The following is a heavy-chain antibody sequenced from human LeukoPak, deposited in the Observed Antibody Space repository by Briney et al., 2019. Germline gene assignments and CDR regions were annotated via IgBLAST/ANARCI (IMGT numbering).Heavy chain of an antibody. CDR2: MNPNSGNT. CDR1: GYTFTSYD. CDR3: ARVGGVAAAGWYFDY. V-gene: IGHV1-8*03. J-gene: IGHJ4*02. Sequence: ASVKVSCKASGYTFTSYDIDWVRQATGQGLEWMGWMNPNSGNTGYAQKFQGRVTITRNTSISTAYMELSSLRSEDTAVYYCARVGGVAAAGWYFDYWGQGTLVTVSS. D-gene: IGHD6-13*01.